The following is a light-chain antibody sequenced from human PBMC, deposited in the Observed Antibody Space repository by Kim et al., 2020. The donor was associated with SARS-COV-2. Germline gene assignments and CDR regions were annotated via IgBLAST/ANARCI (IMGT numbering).Light chain of an antibody. J-gene: IGLJ3*02. Sequence: QSVLTQPPSVSGAPGQRVTISCTGSNSNIGAGYDVHWYQQLPGTAPKLLIYDNSNRPSGVPDRFSGSKSGTSASLAITGLQAEDEADYYCQSYDSSLSGSGVFGGGTQLTVL. CDR2: DNS. V-gene: IGLV1-40*01. CDR3: QSYDSSLSGSGV. CDR1: NSNIGAGYD.